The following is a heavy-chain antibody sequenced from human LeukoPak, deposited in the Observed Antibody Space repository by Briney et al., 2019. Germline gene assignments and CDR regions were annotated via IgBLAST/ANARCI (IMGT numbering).Heavy chain of an antibody. V-gene: IGHV3-11*01. D-gene: IGHD3-10*01. J-gene: IGHJ4*02. CDR1: GFTFSDYY. Sequence: GGSLRLSCAASGFTFSDYYMSWVRQAPGKGLEWISYISGTGSSICYADSVKGRFTISRDNAKNSLYLQMNSLRAEDTAVYYCAGDRGVPYYFDYWGQGTLVTVSS. CDR3: AGDRGVPYYFDY. CDR2: ISGTGSSI.